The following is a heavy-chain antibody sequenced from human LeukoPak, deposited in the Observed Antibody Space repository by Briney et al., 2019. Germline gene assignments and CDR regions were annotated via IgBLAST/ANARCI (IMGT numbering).Heavy chain of an antibody. D-gene: IGHD4-17*01. CDR2: ISYDGSNK. Sequence: GGSLRLSCAASGFTFSSYGMHWVRQAPGKGLGWVAVISYDGSNKYYADSVKGRFTISRDNSKNTLYLQMNSLRAEDTAVYYCAKDLTVTTGSYWGQGTLITVSS. V-gene: IGHV3-30*18. CDR3: AKDLTVTTGSY. CDR1: GFTFSSYG. J-gene: IGHJ4*02.